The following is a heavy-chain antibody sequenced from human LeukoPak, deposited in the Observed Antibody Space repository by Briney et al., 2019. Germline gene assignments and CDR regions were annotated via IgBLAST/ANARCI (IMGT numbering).Heavy chain of an antibody. J-gene: IGHJ4*02. CDR1: GGSFSSHY. V-gene: IGHV4-39*01. D-gene: IGHD4-17*01. Sequence: PSETLSLTCAVYGGSFSSHYWGWIRQPPGKGLEWIGSIYYSGSTYYNPSLKSRVTISVDTSKNQFSLKLSSVTAAGTAVYYCARHLMTTVTSPFDYWGQGTLVTVSS. CDR3: ARHLMTTVTSPFDY. CDR2: IYYSGST.